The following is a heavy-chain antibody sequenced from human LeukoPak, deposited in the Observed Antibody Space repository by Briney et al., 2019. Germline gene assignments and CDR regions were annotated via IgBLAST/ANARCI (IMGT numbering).Heavy chain of an antibody. CDR1: GYTFTSYD. CDR2: MNPNSGNT. J-gene: IGHJ4*02. CDR3: TRGYRGYCDSSGFPDY. V-gene: IGHV1-8*01. D-gene: IGHD3-22*01. Sequence: ASVTVSFTASGYTFTSYDINWVRQAPGQGLEWMGWMNPNSGNTGYAQKFQGRGTITRNTTISAAYMELSSPGSEDTAMYCCTRGYRGYCDSSGFPDYWGEGTLVSVSS.